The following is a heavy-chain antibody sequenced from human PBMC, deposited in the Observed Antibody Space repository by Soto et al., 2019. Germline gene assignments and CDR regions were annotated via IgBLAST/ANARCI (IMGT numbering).Heavy chain of an antibody. CDR1: GFTFSSYG. CDR3: AKDESCSGGSCYPSNWFDP. Sequence: GGSLRLSCAASGFTFSSYGMHWVRQAPGKGLEWVAVISYDGSNKYYADSVKGRFTISRDNSKNTLYLQMNSLRAEDTAVYYCAKDESCSGGSCYPSNWFDPWGQGTLVTVSS. D-gene: IGHD2-15*01. CDR2: ISYDGSNK. V-gene: IGHV3-30*18. J-gene: IGHJ5*02.